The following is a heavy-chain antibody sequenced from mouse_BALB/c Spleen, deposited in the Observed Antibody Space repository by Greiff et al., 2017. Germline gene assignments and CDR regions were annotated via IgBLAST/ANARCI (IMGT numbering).Heavy chain of an antibody. Sequence: EVKLMESGGGLVQPGGSLKLSCAASGFTFSSYTMSWVRQTPEKRLEWVAYISNGGGSTYYPDTVKGRFTISRDNAKNTLYLQMSSLKSEDTAMYYCAGNWDGAMDYWGQGTSVTVSS. CDR2: ISNGGGST. V-gene: IGHV5-12-2*01. J-gene: IGHJ4*01. D-gene: IGHD4-1*01. CDR1: GFTFSSYT. CDR3: AGNWDGAMDY.